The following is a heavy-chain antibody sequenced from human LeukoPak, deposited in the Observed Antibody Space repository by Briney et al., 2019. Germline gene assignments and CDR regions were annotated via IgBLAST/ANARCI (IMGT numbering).Heavy chain of an antibody. D-gene: IGHD3-10*01. V-gene: IGHV4-34*01. CDR1: GGSFSGYY. CDR3: ARLENLALWFGESPVAFDI. Sequence: SETLSLTCAVYGGSFSGYYWSWIRQPPGKGLEWIGEIHYSGSTNYNPSLKSRVTMSLDTSKNQFSLKLSSVTAADTAVYYCARLENLALWFGESPVAFDIWGQGTMVTVSS. CDR2: IHYSGST. J-gene: IGHJ3*02.